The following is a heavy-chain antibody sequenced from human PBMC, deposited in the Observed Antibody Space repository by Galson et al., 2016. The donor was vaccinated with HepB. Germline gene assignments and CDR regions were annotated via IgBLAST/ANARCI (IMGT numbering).Heavy chain of an antibody. Sequence: ETLSLTCTVSGDSVSSGNYYWTWIRQPPGKGLEWIGYIYYSGSTDYNPSLKSRVTISVDTSKNQFSLKLSSVTAADTAVYYCASGRYYYGSEYWGQGTLVTVSS. V-gene: IGHV4-61*01. D-gene: IGHD3-10*01. CDR3: ASGRYYYGSEY. CDR2: IYYSGST. CDR1: GDSVSSGNYY. J-gene: IGHJ4*02.